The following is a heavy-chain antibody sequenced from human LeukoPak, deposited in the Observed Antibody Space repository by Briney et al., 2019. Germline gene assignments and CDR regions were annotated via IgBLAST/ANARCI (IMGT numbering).Heavy chain of an antibody. J-gene: IGHJ3*02. Sequence: PGGSLRLSCAASGXTFSDYAMHWVRQAPGKGLEWVAVLSYGGTNKYYADSVKGRFTISRDNSKSTMFLQMNSLRAEDTAVYHCARDRSGYANDAFDIWGQGTMVTVSS. D-gene: IGHD3-3*01. V-gene: IGHV3-30-3*01. CDR2: LSYGGTNK. CDR1: GXTFSDYA. CDR3: ARDRSGYANDAFDI.